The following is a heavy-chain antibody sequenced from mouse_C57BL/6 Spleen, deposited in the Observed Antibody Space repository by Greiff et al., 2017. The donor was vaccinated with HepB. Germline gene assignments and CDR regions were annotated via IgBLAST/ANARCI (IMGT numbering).Heavy chain of an antibody. J-gene: IGHJ4*01. CDR1: GFNIKDYY. CDR2: IDPEDGET. Sequence: VQLQQSGAELVKPGASVKLSCTASGFNIKDYYMHWVKQRTEQGLEWIGRIDPEDGETKYAPKFQGKATITADTTSNTAYLELSSLTSEDTAVYYCARLPSVVAEAMDYWGQGTSVTVSS. V-gene: IGHV14-2*01. D-gene: IGHD1-1*01. CDR3: ARLPSVVAEAMDY.